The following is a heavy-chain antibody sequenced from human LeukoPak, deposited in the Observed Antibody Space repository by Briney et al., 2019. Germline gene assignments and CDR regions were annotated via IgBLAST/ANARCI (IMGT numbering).Heavy chain of an antibody. V-gene: IGHV1-69*13. J-gene: IGHJ3*02. CDR3: ARGGCSSTSCHYTYAFDI. Sequence: GASVKVSCKASGGTFSSYAISWVRQAPGQGLEWMGGIIPIFGTANYAQKFQGRVTITADESTSTAYMELSSLRSEDTAVYYCARGGCSSTSCHYTYAFDIWGQGTMVTVSS. CDR1: GGTFSSYA. D-gene: IGHD2-2*01. CDR2: IIPIFGTA.